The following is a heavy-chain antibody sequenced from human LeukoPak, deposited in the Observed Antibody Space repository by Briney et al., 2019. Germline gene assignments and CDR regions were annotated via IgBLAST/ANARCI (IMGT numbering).Heavy chain of an antibody. CDR1: GGSFSGYY. CDR2: INHSGST. Sequence: SETLSLTCAVYGGSFSGYYWSRIRQPPGKGLEWIGEINHSGSTYYNPSLKSRVTISVDTSKNQFSLKLSSVTAADTAVYYCARDRRVGAEGIDPWGQGTLVTVSS. J-gene: IGHJ5*02. V-gene: IGHV4-34*01. D-gene: IGHD1-26*01. CDR3: ARDRRVGAEGIDP.